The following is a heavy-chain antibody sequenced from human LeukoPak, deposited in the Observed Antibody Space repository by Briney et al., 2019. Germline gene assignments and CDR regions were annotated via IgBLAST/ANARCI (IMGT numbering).Heavy chain of an antibody. J-gene: IGHJ4*02. CDR1: GGSISSGGYS. CDR2: IYHSGST. Sequence: SETLSLTCTVSGGSISSGGYSWSWIRQPPGKGLEWIGYIYHSGSTYYNPSLKSRVTISVDTSKNQFSLKLSSVTAADTAVYYCARRLAVAGTYYFDYWGQGTLVTVSS. D-gene: IGHD6-19*01. V-gene: IGHV4-30-2*01. CDR3: ARRLAVAGTYYFDY.